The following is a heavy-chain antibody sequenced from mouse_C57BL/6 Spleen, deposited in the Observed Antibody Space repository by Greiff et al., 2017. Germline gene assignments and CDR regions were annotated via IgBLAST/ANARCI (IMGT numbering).Heavy chain of an antibody. V-gene: IGHV1-42*01. CDR3: ARWHYGSADY. D-gene: IGHD1-1*01. CDR2: INPSTGGT. J-gene: IGHJ2*01. CDR1: GYSFTGYY. Sequence: VQLQQSGPELVKPGASVKISCKASGYSFTGYYMNWVKQSPEKSLERIGEINPSTGGTTYNQKFKAKATLTVDKSSSTAYMQLKSLTSEDSAVYYCARWHYGSADYWGQGTTLTVSS.